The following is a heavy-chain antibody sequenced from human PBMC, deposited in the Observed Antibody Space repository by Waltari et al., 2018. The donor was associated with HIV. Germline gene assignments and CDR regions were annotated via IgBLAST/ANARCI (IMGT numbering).Heavy chain of an antibody. J-gene: IGHJ4*02. D-gene: IGHD3-22*01. Sequence: QLQLQESGPGLVKPSETLSLTCTVSGGSISSSRYYWGWIRQPPGKGLEWIGSTYYSVSTYHNPSLKSRVTRSVDTAKNQFALKLSSVTAADTAVYYCARRSYYDSSGYYFDYWGQGTLVTVSS. V-gene: IGHV4-39*01. CDR2: TYYSVST. CDR1: GGSISSSRYY. CDR3: ARRSYYDSSGYYFDY.